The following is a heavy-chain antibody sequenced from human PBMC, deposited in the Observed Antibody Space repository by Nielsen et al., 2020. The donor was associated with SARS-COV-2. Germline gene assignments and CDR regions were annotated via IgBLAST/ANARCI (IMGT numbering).Heavy chain of an antibody. CDR1: GFTFSSYA. D-gene: IGHD6-19*01. CDR3: VIAVAGYFDY. J-gene: IGHJ4*02. Sequence: GESLKISCAASGFTFSSYAMTWVRQAPGKGLEWVSTISGTGGSTFYADSVKGRLTISRDNSKNTLYLQMNSLRAEDTAVYYCVIAVAGYFDYWGQGTLVTVSS. V-gene: IGHV3-23*01. CDR2: ISGTGGST.